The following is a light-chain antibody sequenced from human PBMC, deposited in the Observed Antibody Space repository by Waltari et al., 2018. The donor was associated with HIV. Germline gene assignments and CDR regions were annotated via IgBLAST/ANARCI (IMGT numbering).Light chain of an antibody. J-gene: IGLJ3*02. V-gene: IGLV2-11*01. CDR2: AVP. CDR3: CSYTGTYTLL. CDR1: SSHVGDSHY. Sequence: QSALTPPRSVSGSPGQSVTIPCTGTSSHVGDSHYVSWYQQHPGKAPNVMIYAVPKRPSGVPDRFSGSKSGNTASLTISGLQAEDEADYYCCSYTGTYTLLFGGGTKLTVL.